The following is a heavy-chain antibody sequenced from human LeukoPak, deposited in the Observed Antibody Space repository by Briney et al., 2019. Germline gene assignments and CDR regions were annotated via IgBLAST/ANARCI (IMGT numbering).Heavy chain of an antibody. CDR1: GFTFSSYG. J-gene: IGHJ1*01. CDR3: ASNRYGDYVSLVYFQH. Sequence: GGSLRLSCAASGFTFSSYGMHWVRQAPGKGLEWVAFIRYDGSNKYYADSVKGRFTISRDNSKNTLYLQMNSLRAEDTAVYYCASNRYGDYVSLVYFQHWGQGTLVTVSS. V-gene: IGHV3-30*02. D-gene: IGHD4-17*01. CDR2: IRYDGSNK.